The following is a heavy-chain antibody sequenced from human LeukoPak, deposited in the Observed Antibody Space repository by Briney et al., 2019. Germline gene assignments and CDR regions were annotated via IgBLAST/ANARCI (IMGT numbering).Heavy chain of an antibody. Sequence: SVKVSCKASGGTFSSYAISWVRQAPGQGLEWMGGIIPIFGTAKYAQKFQGKVTITADESTSTAYMELSSLRSEDTAVYYCARAAVAKQWLVPTTIHESQPDQESIDYWGQGTLVTVSS. D-gene: IGHD6-19*01. J-gene: IGHJ4*02. V-gene: IGHV1-69*13. CDR1: GGTFSSYA. CDR2: IIPIFGTA. CDR3: ARAAVAKQWLVPTTIHESQPDQESIDY.